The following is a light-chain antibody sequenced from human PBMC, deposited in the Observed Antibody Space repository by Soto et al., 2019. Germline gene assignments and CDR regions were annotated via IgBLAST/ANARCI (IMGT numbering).Light chain of an antibody. J-gene: IGKJ4*01. V-gene: IGKV1-27*01. CDR2: AAS. CDR1: HGIVNY. Sequence: HMPHSPSSLSSSVGYRFTITCRASHGIVNYVAWYQQKPGKVPKLLIYAASSLQSGVPSRFSGRGSGTDFTLTISSLQPEDVATYYCQRYNSAPLTFGGGTKV. CDR3: QRYNSAPLT.